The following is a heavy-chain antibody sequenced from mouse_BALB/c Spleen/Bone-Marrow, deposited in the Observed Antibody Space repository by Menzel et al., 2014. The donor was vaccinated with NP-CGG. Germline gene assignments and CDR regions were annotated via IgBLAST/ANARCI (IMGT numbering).Heavy chain of an antibody. J-gene: IGHJ2*01. V-gene: IGHV1-69*02. CDR2: IDPSDSYT. Sequence: VQLQQSGAELVKPGASVKLPCKASGYTFTSYWMHWVKQRPGQGLEWIGEIDPSDSYTNYNQKFKGKATLTVDKYSSTAYMQLSSLTSEDSAVYYCARGLYGNSGYWGQGTTLTVSS. D-gene: IGHD2-1*01. CDR3: ARGLYGNSGY. CDR1: GYTFTSYW.